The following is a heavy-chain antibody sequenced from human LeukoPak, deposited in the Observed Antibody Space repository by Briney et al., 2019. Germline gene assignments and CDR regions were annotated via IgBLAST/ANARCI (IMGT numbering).Heavy chain of an antibody. Sequence: PSETLSLTCAVYGGSFSGYYWSWIRQPPGKGLEWIGEINHSGSTNYNPSLKSRVTISVDTSKNQFSLKLSSVTAADTAVYYCAREGYCTNGVCLGGFDYWGQGTLVTVPS. D-gene: IGHD2-8*01. J-gene: IGHJ4*02. CDR1: GGSFSGYY. V-gene: IGHV4-34*01. CDR3: AREGYCTNGVCLGGFDY. CDR2: INHSGST.